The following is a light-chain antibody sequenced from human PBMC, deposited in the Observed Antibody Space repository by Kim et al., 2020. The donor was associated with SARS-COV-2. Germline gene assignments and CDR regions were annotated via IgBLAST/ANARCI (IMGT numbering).Light chain of an antibody. CDR3: QQYNNWPYT. CDR1: QGVSSN. V-gene: IGKV3-15*01. Sequence: EIVMTQSPATLSVSPGERATLSCRASQGVSSNLAWYQQKPGQAPRLLIYGASTRATGIPSRFSGSGSGTEFTLTISSLQSEDFAVYSCQQYNNWPYTFGQGTKLEI. J-gene: IGKJ2*01. CDR2: GAS.